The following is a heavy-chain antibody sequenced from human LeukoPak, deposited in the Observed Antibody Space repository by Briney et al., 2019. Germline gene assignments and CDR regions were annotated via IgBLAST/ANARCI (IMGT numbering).Heavy chain of an antibody. D-gene: IGHD3-9*01. V-gene: IGHV1-2*02. CDR3: ARARYFDWLPQYNWFDP. Sequence: ASVKVSCKASGYTFTGYYMHWVRQAPGQGLEWMGWINPNSGGTNYAQKFQGRVTMTRDTSISTAYMELSRLRSDDTAVYYCARARYFDWLPQYNWFDPWAREPWSPSPQ. CDR1: GYTFTGYY. J-gene: IGHJ5*02. CDR2: INPNSGGT.